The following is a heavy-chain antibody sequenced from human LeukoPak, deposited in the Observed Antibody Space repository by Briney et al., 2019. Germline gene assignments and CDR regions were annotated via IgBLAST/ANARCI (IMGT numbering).Heavy chain of an antibody. CDR3: AKDHPGWGSSFDS. CDR2: INASGDT. J-gene: IGHJ4*02. V-gene: IGHV3-23*01. CDR1: GFTFSNYA. D-gene: IGHD6-19*01. Sequence: PGGPLRLSCAASGFTFSNYAMNWVRQAPGKGLGRVSAINASGDTHYADSVKGRFTISRDNSKNTLYLQMNSLRVGDTAVYYCAKDHPGWGSSFDSWGQGTLVTVSS.